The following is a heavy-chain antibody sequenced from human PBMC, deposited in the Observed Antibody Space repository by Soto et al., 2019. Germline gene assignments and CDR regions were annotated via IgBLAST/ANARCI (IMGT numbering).Heavy chain of an antibody. CDR2: TWHDESNK. J-gene: IGHJ4*02. CDR3: VKDGSKWGKDFDY. Sequence: QVQLVESGGGVVQPGRSLRLSCAASGFTFSTFGMHWVRQAPGKGLEWVAVTWHDESNKYYADSVRGRFTISRDNSKNTVYLQMDSLRAEDTAVYYCVKDGSKWGKDFDYWGQGTLVTVSS. CDR1: GFTFSTFG. V-gene: IGHV3-33*06. D-gene: IGHD7-27*01.